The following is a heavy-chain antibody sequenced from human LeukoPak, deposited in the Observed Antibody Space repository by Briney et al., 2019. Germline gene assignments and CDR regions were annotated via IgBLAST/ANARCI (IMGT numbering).Heavy chain of an antibody. Sequence: GGSLRLSCAASGLTAITNIMSWVRKAPGKGLEWVSAISGSGGSTYYADSVKGRFTISRDNSKNTLYLQMNSLRAEDTAVYYCAKDRWLRFADYDYWGQGTLVTVSS. CDR3: AKDRWLRFADYDY. CDR2: ISGSGGST. D-gene: IGHD5-12*01. CDR1: GLTAITNI. V-gene: IGHV3-23*01. J-gene: IGHJ4*02.